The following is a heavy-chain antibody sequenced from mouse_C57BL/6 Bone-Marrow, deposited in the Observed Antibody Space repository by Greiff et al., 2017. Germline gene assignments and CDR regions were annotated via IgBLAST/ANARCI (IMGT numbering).Heavy chain of an antibody. CDR1: GYTFTSYD. V-gene: IGHV1-85*01. CDR2: IYPRDGST. Sequence: VQLQQSGPELVKPGASVKLSCKASGYTFTSYDITWVKQRPGQGLEWIGCIYPRDGSTKYNEKFKGKATLTVDTSSSTAYMELHSLTSEDSAVYFCARDDGSSYWYFDVWGTGTTVTVSS. CDR3: ARDDGSSYWYFDV. J-gene: IGHJ1*03. D-gene: IGHD1-1*01.